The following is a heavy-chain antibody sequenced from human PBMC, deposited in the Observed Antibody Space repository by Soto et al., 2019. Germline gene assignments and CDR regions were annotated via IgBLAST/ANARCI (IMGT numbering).Heavy chain of an antibody. V-gene: IGHV4-4*07. CDR3: ARACSSNSCYDVFDY. CDR1: GGSISSYY. Sequence: QVQLQESGPGLLKPSETRSLTCTVSGGSISSYYWSWIRQPAGKGLEWIGRIYTSGSTNYNPSLKSRVTMSVDTSKNQFSLKLSSVTAADTAVYYCARACSSNSCYDVFDYWGQGTLVIVSS. CDR2: IYTSGST. J-gene: IGHJ4*02. D-gene: IGHD2-2*01.